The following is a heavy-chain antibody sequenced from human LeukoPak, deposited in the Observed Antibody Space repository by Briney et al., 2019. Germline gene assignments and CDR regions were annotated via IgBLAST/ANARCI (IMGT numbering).Heavy chain of an antibody. J-gene: IGHJ4*02. CDR2: IIPIFGTA. D-gene: IGHD3-3*01. Sequence: GASVKVSCKASGYTFTSYGISWVRQAPGQGLEWMGGIIPIFGTANYAQKFQGRVTITTDESTSTAYMELSSLRSEDTAVYYCARAEGRFLEWLLPGYYWGQGTLVTVSS. V-gene: IGHV1-69*05. CDR3: ARAEGRFLEWLLPGYY. CDR1: GYTFTSYG.